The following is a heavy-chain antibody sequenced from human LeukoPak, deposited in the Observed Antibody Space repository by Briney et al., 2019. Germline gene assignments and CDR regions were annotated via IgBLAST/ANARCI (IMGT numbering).Heavy chain of an antibody. CDR1: GFTFSSYW. CDR3: ARAAIPECFDS. D-gene: IGHD2-21*02. V-gene: IGHV3-7*01. J-gene: IGHJ4*02. Sequence: GGSLRLSCAASGFTFSSYWMSWVRQAPGEGLGWVANIKQDGSEKYDVDSVKGRFTISRYNAKNSLYLPMNSLRAEDTAVYYCARAAIPECFDSWGQGTLVTVSS. CDR2: IKQDGSEK.